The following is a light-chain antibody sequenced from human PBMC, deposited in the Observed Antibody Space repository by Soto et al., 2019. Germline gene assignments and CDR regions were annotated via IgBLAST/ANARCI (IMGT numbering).Light chain of an antibody. CDR3: MQALQTPWT. Sequence: EIVMTQSPLSLPDTPGEPASISCRSSQSLLYSSGYSYLDWYLQKPGQSPQLLIYLGSYRASGVRDRFRGSGSGTDFTLKISRVEAEDVGIYLCMQALQTPWTFGQGTKVEIK. CDR1: QSLLYSSGYSY. J-gene: IGKJ1*01. V-gene: IGKV2-28*01. CDR2: LGS.